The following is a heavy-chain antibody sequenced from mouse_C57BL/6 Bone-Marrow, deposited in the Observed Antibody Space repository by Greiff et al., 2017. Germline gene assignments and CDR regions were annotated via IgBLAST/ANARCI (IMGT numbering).Heavy chain of an antibody. J-gene: IGHJ4*01. CDR3: AKKRRRGAMDY. Sequence: VKVVESGPGLVQPSQSLSITCTVSGFSLTSYGVHWVRQPPGKGLEWLGVIWSGGSTDYNAAFISRLSISKDNSKSQVFFKMNSLQADDTAIYYCAKKRRRGAMDYWGQGTSVTVSS. CDR2: IWSGGST. V-gene: IGHV2-4*01. CDR1: GFSLTSYG.